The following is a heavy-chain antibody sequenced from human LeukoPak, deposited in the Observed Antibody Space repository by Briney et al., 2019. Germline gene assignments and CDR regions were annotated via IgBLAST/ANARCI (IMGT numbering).Heavy chain of an antibody. V-gene: IGHV3-30*18. CDR2: VSYGGSDK. J-gene: IGHJ4*02. CDR3: AKVPYYYDSSGYYEFDY. Sequence: GGSLRLSCAASGFTITTYGMHWVRQAPGKGLEWVAVVSYGGSDKYYADSVEGRFTISRDNSKNTLYLQMNSLRAEDTAVYYCAKVPYYYDSSGYYEFDYWGQGTLVTVSS. D-gene: IGHD3-22*01. CDR1: GFTITTYG.